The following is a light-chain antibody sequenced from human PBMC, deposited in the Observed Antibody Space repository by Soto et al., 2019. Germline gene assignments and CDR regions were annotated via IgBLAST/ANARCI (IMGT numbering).Light chain of an antibody. CDR2: AVS. CDR1: SSDVGLYDY. J-gene: IGLJ1*01. V-gene: IGLV2-14*01. Sequence: QSVLTQPASVSGSPGQSITISCTGTSSDVGLYDYVSWYQQHPGKAPQLMISAVSNRPSGVSNRFYASKSGNTASLFISGLQAEDEADYYCSSYTSDSSYVFGSGTKVTVL. CDR3: SSYTSDSSYV.